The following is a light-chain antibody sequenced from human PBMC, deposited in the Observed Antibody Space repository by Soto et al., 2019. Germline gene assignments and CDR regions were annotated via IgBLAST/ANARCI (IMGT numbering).Light chain of an antibody. Sequence: QSVLTQPPSASGTPGQRVTISCSGSSSNIGSDYVYWFQQLPGTAPKLLIYTNYKRPSGVPDRFSGSKSGTSASLAISGLRSEDEADYWCAAWDARLSTWVFGGGTKLTVL. V-gene: IGLV1-47*02. CDR2: TNY. J-gene: IGLJ3*02. CDR3: AAWDARLSTWV. CDR1: SSNIGSDY.